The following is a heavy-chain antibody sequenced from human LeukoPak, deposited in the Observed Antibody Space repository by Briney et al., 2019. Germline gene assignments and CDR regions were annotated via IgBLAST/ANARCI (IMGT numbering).Heavy chain of an antibody. CDR3: ASVVRGYYLFDY. J-gene: IGHJ4*02. CDR2: ISAYNGNT. D-gene: IGHD3-22*01. Sequence: ASVKVSCTASGYTFTSYGISWVRQAPGQGLEWMGWISAYNGNTNYAQKLQGRVTMTTDTSTSTAYMELRSLRSEDTAVYYCASVVRGYYLFDYWGQGTLVTVSS. CDR1: GYTFTSYG. V-gene: IGHV1-18*01.